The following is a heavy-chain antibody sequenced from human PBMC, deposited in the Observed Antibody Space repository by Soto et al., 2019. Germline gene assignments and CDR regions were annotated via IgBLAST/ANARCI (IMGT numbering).Heavy chain of an antibody. J-gene: IGHJ4*02. Sequence: GGSLRLSCAASGFTFSNAWMSWVRQAPGKGLEWVGRIKSKTDGGTTDYAAPVKGRFTISRDDSKNTLYLQMNSLKTEDTAVYYCTTDRWLRLTTDYWGQGTLVTVSS. CDR3: TTDRWLRLTTDY. CDR1: GFTFSNAW. D-gene: IGHD5-12*01. CDR2: IKSKTDGGTT. V-gene: IGHV3-15*01.